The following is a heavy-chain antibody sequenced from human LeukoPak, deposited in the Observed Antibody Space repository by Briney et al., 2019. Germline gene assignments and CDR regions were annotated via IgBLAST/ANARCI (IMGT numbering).Heavy chain of an antibody. CDR3: ARDYGSGDQKCFDP. CDR2: IYTSGST. J-gene: IGHJ5*02. CDR1: GGSISTGSYS. V-gene: IGHV4-61*02. D-gene: IGHD3-10*01. Sequence: PSQTLSLTCTVSGGSISTGSYSWNWIRQPAGKGLEWIGRIYTSGSTNYNPSLKSRVTVSVDTSKNQFSLKLSSVTAVDTAVYYCARDYGSGDQKCFDPWGQGTLVTVSS.